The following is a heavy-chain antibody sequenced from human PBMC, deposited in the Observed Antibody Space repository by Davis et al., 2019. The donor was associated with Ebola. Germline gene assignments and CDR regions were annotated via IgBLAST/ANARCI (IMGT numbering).Heavy chain of an antibody. CDR2: ISSTSSTI. CDR1: GFTFSSYS. CDR3: ARDAGKY. Sequence: GESLKISCAASGFTFSSYSMNWVRQAPGKGPEWVSYISSTSSTIYYADSVKGRFTISRDNAKNSLYLQMNSLRAEDTAVYYCARDAGKYWGQGTLVTVSS. D-gene: IGHD6-13*01. J-gene: IGHJ4*02. V-gene: IGHV3-48*01.